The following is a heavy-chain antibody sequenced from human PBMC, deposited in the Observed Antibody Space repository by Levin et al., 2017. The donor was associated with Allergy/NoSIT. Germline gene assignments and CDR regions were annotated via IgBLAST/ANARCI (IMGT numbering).Heavy chain of an antibody. D-gene: IGHD3-3*01. V-gene: IGHV3-23*01. J-gene: IGHJ4*02. Sequence: GGSLRLSCAASGFSFSSYAMGWVRRAPGKGLQWVSSISGNGGSTYHTDSVKGRFTISRDNSKNILYLHMNSLSADDTAVYYCAKVPFYDFWSGYSARFEYWGQGTLVTVSS. CDR2: ISGNGGST. CDR1: GFSFSSYA. CDR3: AKVPFYDFWSGYSARFEY.